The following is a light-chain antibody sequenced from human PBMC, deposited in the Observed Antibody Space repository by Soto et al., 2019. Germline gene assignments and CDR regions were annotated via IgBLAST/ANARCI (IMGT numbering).Light chain of an antibody. Sequence: EIVLTQAPGTLSLAPGERGTLSCRASQSLSSSYLAWYQQKPGQAPRLLIYGSFSRATGIPDRFSGSGSGTDFTLTISRLEPEDSAVYSCQQYGTLITFGPGTRLEIK. V-gene: IGKV3-20*01. CDR2: GSF. CDR1: QSLSSSY. CDR3: QQYGTLIT. J-gene: IGKJ5*01.